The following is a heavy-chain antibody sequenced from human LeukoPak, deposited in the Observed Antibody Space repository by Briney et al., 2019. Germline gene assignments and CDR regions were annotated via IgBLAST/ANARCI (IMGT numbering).Heavy chain of an antibody. J-gene: IGHJ1*01. CDR3: ARLGRFGTVPAGFQH. Sequence: PSQTLSLTCTVSGGSISSGDYYWSWIRQPPGKGLEWIGYIYYSGSIYYNPSLKSRVTISVDTSKNQFSLKLSSVTAADTAVYYCARLGRFGTVPAGFQHWGQGTLVTVSS. CDR1: GGSISSGDYY. D-gene: IGHD1-14*01. V-gene: IGHV4-30-4*01. CDR2: IYYSGSI.